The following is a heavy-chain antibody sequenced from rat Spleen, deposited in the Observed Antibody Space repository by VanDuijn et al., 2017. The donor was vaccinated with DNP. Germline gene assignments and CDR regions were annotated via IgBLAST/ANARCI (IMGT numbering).Heavy chain of an antibody. Sequence: EVQLVESGGGLVQPGRSLKLSCAASGFTFSDYAMAWVRQAPKKGLEWVAAISPSGSRTYYPDSVKGRFTLSRDDAKSSLFLQMNSLKSEDTATYYCARGSSSIYWYFDFWGPGTMVTVSS. CDR2: ISPSGSRT. V-gene: IGHV5-7*01. D-gene: IGHD1-2*01. CDR3: ARGSSSIYWYFDF. J-gene: IGHJ1*01. CDR1: GFTFSDYA.